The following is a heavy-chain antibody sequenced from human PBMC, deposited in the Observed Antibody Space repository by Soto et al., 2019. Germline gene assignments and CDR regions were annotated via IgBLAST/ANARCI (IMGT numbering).Heavy chain of an antibody. CDR1: GYMFTNYY. J-gene: IGHJ4*02. Sequence: QVQLVQSGTEVKKPGASVKISCKASGYMFTNYYMHWVRQAPGQGLEWMAIINSGGGSTTYAPKFQARVTMTRDTSTSTFYMELSSLTSEDTAVYYCVMGQWLGYWGQGTLVTVSS. CDR2: INSGGGST. CDR3: VMGQWLGY. V-gene: IGHV1-46*01. D-gene: IGHD6-19*01.